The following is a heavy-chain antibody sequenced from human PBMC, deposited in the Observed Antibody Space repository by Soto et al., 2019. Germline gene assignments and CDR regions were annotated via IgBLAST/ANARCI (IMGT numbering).Heavy chain of an antibody. J-gene: IGHJ6*02. D-gene: IGHD2-15*01. CDR2: ISYDGSNK. CDR1: GFTFSSYG. V-gene: IGHV3-30*18. Sequence: LRLSCAASGFTFSSYGMHWVRQAPGKGLEWVAVISYDGSNKYYADSVKGRFTISRDNSKNTLYLQMNSLRAEDTAVYYCAKDLEDFADLYGMDVWGQGTTVTVSS. CDR3: AKDLEDFADLYGMDV.